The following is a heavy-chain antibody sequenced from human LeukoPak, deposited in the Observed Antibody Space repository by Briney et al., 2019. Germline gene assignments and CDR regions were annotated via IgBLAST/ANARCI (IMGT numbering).Heavy chain of an antibody. V-gene: IGHV4-59*01. CDR3: ARRYGSGSSGTFDY. D-gene: IGHD3-10*01. Sequence: SETLSLTCTVSGGSISSYYWSWIRQPPGKGLEWIGYIYYSGSTNYNPSLKSRVTISVDTSKNQFSLKLSSVTAADTAVYYCARRYGSGSSGTFDYWGQGTLVTVSS. J-gene: IGHJ4*02. CDR2: IYYSGST. CDR1: GGSISSYY.